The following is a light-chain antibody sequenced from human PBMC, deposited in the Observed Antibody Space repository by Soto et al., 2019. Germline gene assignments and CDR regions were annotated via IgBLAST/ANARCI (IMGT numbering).Light chain of an antibody. CDR1: SGHTTYA. CDR2: LNSDGSH. CDR3: QTRGTGIV. J-gene: IGLJ2*01. Sequence: QLVLTQSPSASASLGASVKLTCTLSSGHTTYAIAWYQQQPKKGPRYLIKLNSDGSHTKGDGIPDRFSGSSSGAERYLSISSLQSEDEADYYCQTRGTGIVFGGGTKVTVL. V-gene: IGLV4-69*01.